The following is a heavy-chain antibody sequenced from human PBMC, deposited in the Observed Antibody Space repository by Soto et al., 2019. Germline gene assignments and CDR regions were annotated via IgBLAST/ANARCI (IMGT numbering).Heavy chain of an antibody. J-gene: IGHJ4*02. Sequence: GGCMRLSCAASAFTYSHYGIHWVRQAPGKGMEWLAVISYDGSNKHYADSVKGRFTVSRDNSKKTLYLQMNSLGAEDTAVYFCARYSGKYQGPIDYWGQGTLVTVSS. CDR1: AFTYSHYG. CDR2: ISYDGSNK. D-gene: IGHD1-26*01. CDR3: ARYSGKYQGPIDY. V-gene: IGHV3-30*03.